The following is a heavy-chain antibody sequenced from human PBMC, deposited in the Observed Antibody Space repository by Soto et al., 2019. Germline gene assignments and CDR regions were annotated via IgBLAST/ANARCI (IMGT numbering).Heavy chain of an antibody. CDR3: AKDIRGQLEPYGMDV. CDR2: ISWNSGSI. Sequence: EVQLVESGGGLVQPGRSLRLSCAASGFTFDDYAMHWVRQAPGKGLEWVSGISWNSGSIGYADSVKGRFTISRDNAKNSLYLQMNSLRAEDTALYYCAKDIRGQLEPYGMDVWGQGTTVTVSS. J-gene: IGHJ6*02. CDR1: GFTFDDYA. V-gene: IGHV3-9*01. D-gene: IGHD1-1*01.